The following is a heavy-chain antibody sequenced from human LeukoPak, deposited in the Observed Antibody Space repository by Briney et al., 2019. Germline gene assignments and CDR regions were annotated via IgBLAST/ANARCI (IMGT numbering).Heavy chain of an antibody. D-gene: IGHD3-3*01. CDR3: AKARYDFWSGYSY. CDR1: GFTFSSYA. Sequence: GGSLRLSCAASGFTFSSYAMSWVRQAPGKGLEWVSTISGSGGSTYYADSVEGRFTISRDNSKNTLYLQMNSLRAEDTAVYYCAKARYDFWSGYSYWGQGTLVTVSS. V-gene: IGHV3-23*01. J-gene: IGHJ4*02. CDR2: ISGSGGST.